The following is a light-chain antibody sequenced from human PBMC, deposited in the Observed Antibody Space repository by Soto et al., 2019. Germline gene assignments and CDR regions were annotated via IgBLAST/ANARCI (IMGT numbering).Light chain of an antibody. V-gene: IGKV3-20*01. CDR1: QRMTSW. J-gene: IGKJ4*01. Sequence: PGDRVTITCRASQRMTSWLAWYQQKPGQAPRLLIYGASSRATGIPDRFSGSGSGTDFTLTISRLEPEDFAVYYCQQYGSSPLTFGGGTKVDIK. CDR2: GAS. CDR3: QQYGSSPLT.